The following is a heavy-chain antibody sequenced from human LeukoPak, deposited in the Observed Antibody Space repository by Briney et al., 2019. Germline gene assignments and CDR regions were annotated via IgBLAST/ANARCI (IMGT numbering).Heavy chain of an antibody. V-gene: IGHV3-21*01. CDR2: ISTSSSYI. D-gene: IGHD6-6*01. CDR1: GFTFSSYS. CDR3: PRAREQLVGVWAVYYYYYMDV. Sequence: GGSLRLSCAASGFTFSSYSMNWVRQAPGKGLAWVSFISTSSSYIYYADSVKGRFTISRDNAKNSLFLQMNSLRVEDTAVYYCPRAREQLVGVWAVYYYYYMDVWGKGTTVTVSS. J-gene: IGHJ6*03.